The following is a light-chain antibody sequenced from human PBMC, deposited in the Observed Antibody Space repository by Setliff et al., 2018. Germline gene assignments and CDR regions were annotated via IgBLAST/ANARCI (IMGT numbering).Light chain of an antibody. Sequence: IVLTQSPDTLSLSPGERAALFCRASQIVSGSYIAWYQQKSGQAPRLPIYGVSRRPTGIPDRFSGFGSGTEFTLTISSLEPEDSAVYYCQHHDGSRTFGGGTKVDIK. CDR2: GVS. J-gene: IGKJ4*01. CDR1: QIVSGSY. CDR3: QHHDGSRT. V-gene: IGKV3-20*01.